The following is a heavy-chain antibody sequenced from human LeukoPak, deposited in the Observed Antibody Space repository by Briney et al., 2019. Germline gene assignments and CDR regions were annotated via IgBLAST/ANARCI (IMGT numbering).Heavy chain of an antibody. CDR3: ARPSSSYYYGSAYYFDY. Sequence: ASVKVSCKASGGTSSSYAISWVRQAPGQGLEWMGGIIPIFGTANYAQKFQGRVTITADESTSTAYMELSSLRSEDTAVYYCARPSSSYYYGSAYYFDYWGQGTLVTVSS. CDR2: IIPIFGTA. CDR1: GGTSSSYA. D-gene: IGHD3-10*01. J-gene: IGHJ4*02. V-gene: IGHV1-69*13.